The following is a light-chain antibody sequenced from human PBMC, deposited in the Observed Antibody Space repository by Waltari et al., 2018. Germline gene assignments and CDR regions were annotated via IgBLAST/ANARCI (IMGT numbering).Light chain of an antibody. CDR1: SSNIGAGYD. Sequence: QSVLTQPPSVSGAPGQRVTISCTGSSSNIGAGYDVHWYQQLPGTAPNLLIYGNSNRPSGGPGQFSGCKSGTSASRAITGLQAEDDADYYCQSYDSSLGGSVFGGGTKLTVL. CDR2: GNS. J-gene: IGLJ2*01. V-gene: IGLV1-40*01. CDR3: QSYDSSLGGSV.